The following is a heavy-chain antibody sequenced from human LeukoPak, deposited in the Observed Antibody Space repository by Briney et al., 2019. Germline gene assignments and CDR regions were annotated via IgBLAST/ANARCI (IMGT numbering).Heavy chain of an antibody. Sequence: SETLSLTCTVSGGSISSYYWSWIRQPPGKGLEWIGCIYYSGSTNYNPSLKSRVTISVDTSKNQSSLKLSSVTAADTAVYYCARTRGSGSYYDNLFDYWGQGTLVTVSS. V-gene: IGHV4-59*08. CDR2: IYYSGST. J-gene: IGHJ4*02. D-gene: IGHD1-26*01. CDR3: ARTRGSGSYYDNLFDY. CDR1: GGSISSYY.